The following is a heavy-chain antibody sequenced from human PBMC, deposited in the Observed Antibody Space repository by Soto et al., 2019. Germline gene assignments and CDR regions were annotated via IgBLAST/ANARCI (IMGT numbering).Heavy chain of an antibody. CDR1: GFTFGDSY. D-gene: IGHD4-17*01. V-gene: IGHV3-53*01. CDR2: IYSGGST. CDR3: AAVTTADDAFDI. J-gene: IGHJ3*02. Sequence: GSLRLSCAGSGFTFGDSYMSWIRQAPGKGLEWVSVIYSGGSTYYADSVKGRFTISRDNSKNTLYLQMNSLRAEDTAVYYCAAVTTADDAFDIWGQGTMVTVSS.